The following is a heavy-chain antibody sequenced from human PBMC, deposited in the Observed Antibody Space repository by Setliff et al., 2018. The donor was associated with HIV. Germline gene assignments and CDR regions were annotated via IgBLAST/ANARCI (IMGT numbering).Heavy chain of an antibody. CDR3: ARGRLGGYTYGSPPAFFDI. D-gene: IGHD5-18*01. CDR2: IYTSGST. Sequence: PSETLSLTCTGSGGCNSSGSYYWSWIRQPAGKGLELIGHIYTSGSTNYNPSLKSRLTISVDTSENQFSLKLSSVTAADTAVYYCARGRLGGYTYGSPPAFFDIWGQGTMVTVSS. CDR1: GGCNSSGSYY. V-gene: IGHV4-61*09. J-gene: IGHJ3*02.